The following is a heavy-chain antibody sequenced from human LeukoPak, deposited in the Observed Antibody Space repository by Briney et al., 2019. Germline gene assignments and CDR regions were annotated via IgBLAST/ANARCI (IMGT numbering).Heavy chain of an antibody. J-gene: IGHJ4*02. V-gene: IGHV1-18*01. D-gene: IGHD3-10*01. CDR1: VCTFTLYG. Sequence: SAETVSHKCSVCTFTLYGLSWLGLHPAQGLERVGWASKSNRNTNDAQKLKGRVTMTRNTSISTDYMHLNSLRSEDTAVYYCARSAGSGRYFYQEWYFDYWGQGNLVTVSS. CDR2: ASKSNRNT. CDR3: ARSAGSGRYFYQEWYFDY.